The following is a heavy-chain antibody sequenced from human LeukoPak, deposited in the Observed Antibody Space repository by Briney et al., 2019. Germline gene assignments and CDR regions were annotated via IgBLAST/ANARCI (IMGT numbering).Heavy chain of an antibody. CDR2: IIPIFGTA. CDR3: ARNDPTPYYYYGMDV. D-gene: IGHD1-1*01. J-gene: IGHJ6*04. CDR1: GGTFSSCA. V-gene: IGHV1-69*06. Sequence: ASVKVSCKASGGTFSSCAISWVRQAPGQGLEWMGGIIPIFGTANYAQKFQGRVTITADKSTSTAYMELSSLRSEDTAVYYCARNDPTPYYYYGMDVWGKGTTVTVSS.